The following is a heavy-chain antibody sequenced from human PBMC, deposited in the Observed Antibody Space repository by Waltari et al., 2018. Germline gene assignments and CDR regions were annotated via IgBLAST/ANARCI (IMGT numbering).Heavy chain of an antibody. J-gene: IGHJ6*02. CDR1: GFTFSIYN. CDR2: ISYDGTKT. Sequence: QMQLMESGGGVVQGGRSLRLYCAASGFTFSIYNMHWVSQAPGKGLELVALISYDGTKTFYADSVKGRFTISRDNSKNTLYLQMNTLRDEDTAVYYCARVGTVTQMYYYYGLDVWGQGTTVSVS. CDR3: ARVGTVTQMYYYYGLDV. D-gene: IGHD4-17*01. V-gene: IGHV3-30-3*01.